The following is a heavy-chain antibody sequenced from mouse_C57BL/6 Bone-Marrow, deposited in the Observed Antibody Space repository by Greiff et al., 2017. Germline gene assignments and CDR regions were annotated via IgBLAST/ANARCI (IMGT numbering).Heavy chain of an antibody. CDR2: INPNNGGT. CDR3: ARSDYRYAMDY. J-gene: IGHJ4*01. Sequence: EVKLMESGPELVKPGASVKIPCKASGYTFTDYNMDWVKQSHGKSLEWIGDINPNNGGTIYNQKFKGKATLTVDKSSSTAYMELRSLTSEDTAVYYCARSDYRYAMDYWGQGTSVTVSS. D-gene: IGHD2-14*01. V-gene: IGHV1-18*01. CDR1: GYTFTDYN.